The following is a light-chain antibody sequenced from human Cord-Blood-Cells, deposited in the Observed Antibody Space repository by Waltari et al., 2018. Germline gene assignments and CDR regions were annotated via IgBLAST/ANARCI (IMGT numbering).Light chain of an antibody. V-gene: IGLV2-14*03. CDR3: SSYTSSSTWV. CDR1: SSDVGGYNY. CDR2: DVS. J-gene: IGLJ3*02. Sequence: QSALTQPASVSGSPGQSITISCTGTSSDVGGYNYVSWYQHHPRKAPKLMLYDVSKRPSGVSNRFSGSKAGNTASLTISGLQAEDEADYYCSSYTSSSTWVFGGGTKLTVL.